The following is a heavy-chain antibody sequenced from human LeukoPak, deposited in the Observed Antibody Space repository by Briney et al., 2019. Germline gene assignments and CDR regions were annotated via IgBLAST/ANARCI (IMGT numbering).Heavy chain of an antibody. CDR2: IGTAGDT. Sequence: GGSLRLSCAASGFTFSSYDMHWVRQATGKGLEWVSAIGTAGDTYYPGSVKGRFTISRENAKNSLYLQMNSLRAGDTAVYYCARAVAGVVFDYWGQRTLVTVSS. D-gene: IGHD6-19*01. V-gene: IGHV3-13*01. CDR1: GFTFSSYD. CDR3: ARAVAGVVFDY. J-gene: IGHJ4*02.